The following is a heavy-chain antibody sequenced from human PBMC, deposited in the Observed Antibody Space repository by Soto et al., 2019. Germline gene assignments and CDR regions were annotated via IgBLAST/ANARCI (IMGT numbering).Heavy chain of an antibody. J-gene: IGHJ6*02. CDR3: ARGDSTDCSNGVCSFFYNHEMDV. CDR1: RYSFTDYH. V-gene: IGHV1-2*04. Sequence: ASVKVSCKASRYSFTDYHIHWVRQAPGQGLEWLGRINPKSGGTSTAQKFQGWVTMTTDTSISTASMELTRLTSDDTAIYYCARGDSTDCSNGVCSFFYNHEMDVWG. CDR2: INPKSGGT. D-gene: IGHD2-8*01.